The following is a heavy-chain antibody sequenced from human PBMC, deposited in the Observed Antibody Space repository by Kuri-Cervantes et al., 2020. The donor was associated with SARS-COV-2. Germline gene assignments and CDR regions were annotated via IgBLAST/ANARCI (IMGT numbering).Heavy chain of an antibody. V-gene: IGHV3-30-3*01. J-gene: IGHJ4*02. CDR3: ASLSRLNMTTVTTPDY. CDR2: ISYDGSNK. Sequence: LSLTCAASGFTFSSYAMHWVRQAPGKGLEWVAVISYDGSNKYYADSVKGRFTISRDNSKNTLYLQMNSLRAEDTAVYYCASLSRLNMTTVTTPDYWGQGTLVTVSS. D-gene: IGHD4-17*01. CDR1: GFTFSSYA.